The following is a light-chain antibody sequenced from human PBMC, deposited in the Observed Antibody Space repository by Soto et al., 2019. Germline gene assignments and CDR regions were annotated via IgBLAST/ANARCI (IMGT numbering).Light chain of an antibody. J-gene: IGKJ3*01. CDR1: QDIGTS. V-gene: IGKV1-17*01. CDR2: TIS. CDR3: LQHYAFPFT. Sequence: DIQMTQSPSSLSASVGGRVTITCRASQDIGTSLDWFQQKPGTAPKRLIYTISDLQSGVPSRFSGGGSGTEFTLTISSLQPEDSATYSCLQHYAFPFTFGPGTKVHV.